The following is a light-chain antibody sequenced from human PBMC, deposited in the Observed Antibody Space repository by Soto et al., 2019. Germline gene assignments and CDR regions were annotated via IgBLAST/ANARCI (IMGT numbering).Light chain of an antibody. CDR1: QSISTW. Sequence: DIQMTQSPSTLSASVGERVTIACRASQSISTWVAWYQHKPGKAPKLLIYKASSLESGVPSRFSGSGSGTEFTLTISSLQPDDFATYYCQQYKSYPPTFGQGTQVEIK. CDR3: QQYKSYPPT. J-gene: IGKJ1*01. CDR2: KAS. V-gene: IGKV1-5*03.